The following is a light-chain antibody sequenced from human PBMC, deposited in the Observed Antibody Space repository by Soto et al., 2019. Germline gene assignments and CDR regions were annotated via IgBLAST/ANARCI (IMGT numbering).Light chain of an antibody. CDR1: QSVSSIY. CDR3: QQYGSSALT. J-gene: IGKJ4*01. Sequence: EIVLTQSPGTLSLSPGERATLSCRASQSVSSIYLAWYQQKPGQAPRLLIYGASSRPTGIPDRFSGSGSGTDFTLTISRLEPEDFAVYYCQQYGSSALTCGGGTKA. CDR2: GAS. V-gene: IGKV3-20*01.